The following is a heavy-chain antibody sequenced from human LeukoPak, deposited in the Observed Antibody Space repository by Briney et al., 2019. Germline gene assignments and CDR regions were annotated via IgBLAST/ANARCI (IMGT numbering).Heavy chain of an antibody. J-gene: IGHJ4*02. CDR2: IIPIFGTA. D-gene: IGHD2-15*01. CDR3: ARYCSGGSCHPQHY. CDR1: GGTFSSYA. Sequence: SVKVSCKASGGTFSSYAISWVRQAPGQGLEWMGGIIPIFGTANYAQKFQGRVTMTRDTSTSTVYMELSSLRSEDTAVYYCARYCSGGSCHPQHYWGQGTLVTVSS. V-gene: IGHV1-69*05.